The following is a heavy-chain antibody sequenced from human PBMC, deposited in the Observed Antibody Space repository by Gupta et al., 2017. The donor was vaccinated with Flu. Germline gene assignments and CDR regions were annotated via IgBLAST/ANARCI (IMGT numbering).Heavy chain of an antibody. Sequence: APGKGLEWVSAISGSGGSTYYADSVKGRFTISRDNSKNTLYLQMSSLRAEDTAVYYCAKDGSIAARPVYFDYWGQGTLVTVSS. J-gene: IGHJ4*02. CDR3: AKDGSIAARPVYFDY. V-gene: IGHV3-23*01. CDR2: ISGSGGST. D-gene: IGHD6-6*01.